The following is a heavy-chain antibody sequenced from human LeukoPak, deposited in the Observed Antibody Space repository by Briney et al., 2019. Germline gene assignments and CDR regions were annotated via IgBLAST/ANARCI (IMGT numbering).Heavy chain of an antibody. CDR1: GFTFSSYT. D-gene: IGHD2-15*01. V-gene: IGHV3-23*01. CDR2: ISGSGGST. Sequence: PGGSLRPSCAASGFTFSSYTMSWVRQAPGEGLEWVSAISGSGGSTYYADSVKGRFTISRDNSKNTLYLQMNSLRAEDTAVYYCAKDLVVVAATPDVFDYWGQGTLVTVSS. J-gene: IGHJ4*02. CDR3: AKDLVVVAATPDVFDY.